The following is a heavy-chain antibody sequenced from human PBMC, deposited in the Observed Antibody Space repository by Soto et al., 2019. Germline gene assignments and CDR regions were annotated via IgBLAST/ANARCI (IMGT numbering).Heavy chain of an antibody. Sequence: GGSLRLSCAASGFTFSSYGMNWVRQAPGKGLEWVSSISSSSSYIYYADSVKGRFTISRDNAKNSLYLQMNSLRAEDTAVYYCARGPLGESYHVRPYNWFDPWGQGTLVTVSS. CDR3: ARGPLGESYHVRPYNWFDP. D-gene: IGHD3-10*01. V-gene: IGHV3-21*01. CDR2: ISSSSSYI. J-gene: IGHJ5*02. CDR1: GFTFSSYG.